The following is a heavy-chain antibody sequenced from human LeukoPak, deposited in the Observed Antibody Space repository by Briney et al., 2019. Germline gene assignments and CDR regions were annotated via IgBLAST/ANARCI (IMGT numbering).Heavy chain of an antibody. D-gene: IGHD4-11*01. V-gene: IGHV3-30*02. CDR1: GFTFSSYG. J-gene: IGHJ5*02. CDR3: ARDLVGDYSNRQPYNWFDP. CDR2: IRYDGSNK. Sequence: QPGGSLRLSCAASGFTFSSYGMHWVRQAPGKGLEWVAFIRYDGSNKYYADSVKGRFTISRDNSKNTLYLQMNSLRAEDTAVYYCARDLVGDYSNRQPYNWFDPWGQGTLVTVSS.